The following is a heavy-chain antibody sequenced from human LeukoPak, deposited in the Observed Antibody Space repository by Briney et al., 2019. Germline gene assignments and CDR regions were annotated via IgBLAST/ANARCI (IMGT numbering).Heavy chain of an antibody. J-gene: IGHJ6*03. CDR3: ASRPYYGSGSYYYYYMDV. Sequence: SETLSLTCAVYGGSFSGYYWSWIRQPPGKGLEWIGEINHSGSTNYNPSLKSRVTISVDTSKNQFSLKLSSVTAADTAVYYCASRPYYGSGSYYYYYMDVWGKGTTVTISS. D-gene: IGHD3-10*01. V-gene: IGHV4-34*01. CDR1: GGSFSGYY. CDR2: INHSGST.